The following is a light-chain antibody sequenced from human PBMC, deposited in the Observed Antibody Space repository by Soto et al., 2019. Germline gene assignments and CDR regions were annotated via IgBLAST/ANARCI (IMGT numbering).Light chain of an antibody. CDR2: RNN. J-gene: IGLJ2*01. CDR3: AAWDDILSGVV. CDR1: SSNIGVNY. Sequence: QSVLTQPPSASGTPGQRVTISCSGSSSNIGVNYVFWYQQLPGTAPKLLVYRNNLRPSGVPDRFSGSKSGTSASLVISGLRSEDEADYYCAAWDDILSGVVFGGGTQLTVL. V-gene: IGLV1-47*01.